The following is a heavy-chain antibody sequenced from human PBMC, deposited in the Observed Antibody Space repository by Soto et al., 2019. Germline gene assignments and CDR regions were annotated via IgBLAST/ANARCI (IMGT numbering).Heavy chain of an antibody. V-gene: IGHV1-18*01. CDR3: ARDAPTTETSTFDY. CDR1: GYTFITYG. Sequence: ASVKVSCKASGYTFITYGMSWVRQAPGQGLEWMGWISADNGNTKYVQKFQGRVTMTTDTSTSTAYMELRSLTSDDTAVYYCARDAPTTETSTFDYWGQGTPVT. CDR2: ISADNGNT. J-gene: IGHJ4*02.